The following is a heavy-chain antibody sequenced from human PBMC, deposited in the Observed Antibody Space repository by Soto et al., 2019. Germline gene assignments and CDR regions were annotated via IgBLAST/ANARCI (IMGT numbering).Heavy chain of an antibody. CDR3: AKDLKLQQLVRGNWFDP. J-gene: IGHJ5*02. D-gene: IGHD6-13*01. V-gene: IGHV3-23*01. CDR2: ISGSGGST. Sequence: PGGSLRLSCAASGFTFSSYAMSWVRQAPGKGLEWVSAISGSGGSTYYADSVKGRFTISRDNSKNTLYLQMNSLRAEDTAVYYCAKDLKLQQLVRGNWFDPWGQGTLVTVSS. CDR1: GFTFSSYA.